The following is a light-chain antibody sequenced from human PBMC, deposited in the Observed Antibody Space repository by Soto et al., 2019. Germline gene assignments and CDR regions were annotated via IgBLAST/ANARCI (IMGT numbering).Light chain of an antibody. V-gene: IGLV1-40*01. CDR2: GNS. CDR3: QSYDSSLSGSNV. CDR1: SSNIGAGYD. J-gene: IGLJ2*01. Sequence: QPVLTQPPSVSGAPGQRVTISCTGSSSNIGAGYDVHWYQQLPGTAPKLLIYGNSNRPSGVPDRFSGSKSGTSASLAITGLQAEDEDDYYCQSYDSSLSGSNVFGGGTKLTVL.